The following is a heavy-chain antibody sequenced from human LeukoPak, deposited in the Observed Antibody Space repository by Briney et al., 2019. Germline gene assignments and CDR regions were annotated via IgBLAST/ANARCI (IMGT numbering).Heavy chain of an antibody. V-gene: IGHV1-69*04. Sequence: SVKVSCKASGGTFSSYAISWVRQAPGQGREWMGRTIPILGIANYAQKFQGRVTITADKSTSTAYMELSSLRSEDTAVYYCARDIGVSESENWGQGTLVTVSS. CDR1: GGTFSSYA. CDR3: ARDIGVSESEN. D-gene: IGHD3-10*01. J-gene: IGHJ4*02. CDR2: TIPILGIA.